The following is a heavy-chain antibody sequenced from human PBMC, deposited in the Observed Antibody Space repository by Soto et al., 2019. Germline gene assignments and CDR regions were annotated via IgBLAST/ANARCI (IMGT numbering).Heavy chain of an antibody. D-gene: IGHD3-10*01. J-gene: IGHJ6*02. CDR3: ARSAGDYYGMDV. CDR2: IICSSSYI. V-gene: IGHV3-21*01. Sequence: GGSLRLSCAASGFSFSSYNMNWVRQAPGKGLECVSSIICSSSYIYYADSVKGRFTISRDNAKNSLYLQMNSLRAEDTAVYYCARSAGDYYGMDVWGQGTTVTVSS. CDR1: GFSFSSYN.